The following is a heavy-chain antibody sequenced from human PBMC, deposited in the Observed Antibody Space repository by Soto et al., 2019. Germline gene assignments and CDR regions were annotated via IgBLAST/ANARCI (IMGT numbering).Heavy chain of an antibody. CDR3: VYRRPYVSSAYPLLFDC. CDR1: GFSLRNSGLG. CDR2: IYWDDDK. Sequence: QITLKESGPTLVKPTQTLTLTCTFSGFSLRNSGLGVGWIRQPPGKALEWLALIYWDDDKRYSPSLSSRLTITKDTSKHQVVLTMTDMDPVDTATYYCVYRRPYVSSAYPLLFDCWGQGTLVTVSS. V-gene: IGHV2-5*02. J-gene: IGHJ4*02. D-gene: IGHD3-22*01.